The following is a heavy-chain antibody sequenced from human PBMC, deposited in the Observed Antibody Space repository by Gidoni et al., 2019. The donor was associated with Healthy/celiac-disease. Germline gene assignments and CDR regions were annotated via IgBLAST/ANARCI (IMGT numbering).Heavy chain of an antibody. CDR3: AREARIQLWLRTAYFDY. D-gene: IGHD5-18*01. CDR1: GFTFSSFS. CDR2: ISSSSSTI. Sequence: EVQLVESGGGLVQPGGSLRLSCAASGFTFSSFSMNWVRQAPGKGLEWVSYISSSSSTIYYADSVKGRFTISRDNAKNSLYLQMNSLRDEDTAVYYCAREARIQLWLRTAYFDYWGQGTLVTVSS. V-gene: IGHV3-48*02. J-gene: IGHJ4*02.